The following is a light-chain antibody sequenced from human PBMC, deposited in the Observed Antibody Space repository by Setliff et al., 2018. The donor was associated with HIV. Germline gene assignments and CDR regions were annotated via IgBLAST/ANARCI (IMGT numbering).Light chain of an antibody. V-gene: IGLV2-23*02. J-gene: IGLJ2*01. Sequence: QSVLAQPASVSGFPGQSITISCTGTSTDVGTYNLVSWYQRHPGKAPKLIIYEVTKRPSGISNRFSGSKSGNKASLTISGIQAEDETDYYCCSYANSTTLLVFGGGTKVTVL. CDR3: CSYANSTTLLV. CDR1: STDVGTYNL. CDR2: EVT.